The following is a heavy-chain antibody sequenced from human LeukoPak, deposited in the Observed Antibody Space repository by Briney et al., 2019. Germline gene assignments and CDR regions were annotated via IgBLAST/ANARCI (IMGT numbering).Heavy chain of an antibody. CDR3: ARSLPDDPRAFDI. D-gene: IGHD3-16*01. J-gene: IGHJ3*02. CDR1: GGSISSYY. Sequence: SETLSLTCTVSGGSISSYYWSWIRQPPGKGLEWIGYIYYSGSTNYNPSLKSRVTISVDTSKNQFSLKLSSVTAADTAVYYCARSLPDDPRAFDIWGQGTMVTVSS. V-gene: IGHV4-59*01. CDR2: IYYSGST.